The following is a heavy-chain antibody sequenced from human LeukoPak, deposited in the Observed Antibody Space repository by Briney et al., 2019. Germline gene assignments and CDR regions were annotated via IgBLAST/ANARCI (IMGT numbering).Heavy chain of an antibody. CDR3: ARDNDVGGGAFYGMDV. Sequence: ASVKVSCKASGYTFTGYPMHWARQAPGQGLEWMGWINPNSGGTNYAQKFQGRVTMTRDTSISTVYMELSSLRSDDTAVYYCARDNDVGGGAFYGMDVWGQGTTVTVSS. D-gene: IGHD3-3*01. CDR1: GYTFTGYP. V-gene: IGHV1-2*02. J-gene: IGHJ6*02. CDR2: INPNSGGT.